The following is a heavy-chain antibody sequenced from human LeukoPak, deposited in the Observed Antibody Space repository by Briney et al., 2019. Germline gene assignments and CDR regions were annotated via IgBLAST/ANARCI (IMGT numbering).Heavy chain of an antibody. Sequence: SETLSLTCTVSGGSISSSSYYWGWIRQPPGKGLEWIGSIYYSGSTYYNPSLKSRVTISVDTSKNQFSLELSSVTAADTAVYYCARETAAAGLDYWGQGTLVTVSS. CDR3: ARETAAAGLDY. J-gene: IGHJ4*02. CDR2: IYYSGST. D-gene: IGHD6-13*01. CDR1: GGSISSSSYY. V-gene: IGHV4-39*07.